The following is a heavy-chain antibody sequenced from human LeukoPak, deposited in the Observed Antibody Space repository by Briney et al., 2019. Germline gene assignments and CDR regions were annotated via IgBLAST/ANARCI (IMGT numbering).Heavy chain of an antibody. CDR1: GDSVSSNIAA. D-gene: IGHD3-10*01. CDR3: ARDNRVRGVIRYWFDP. V-gene: IGHV6-1*01. CDR2: TYYRSKWYN. Sequence: SQTLSLTCAISGDSVSSNIAAWNWIRQSPSRGLEWLGRTYYRSKWYNDYAVSVKSRITINPDTSKNQFSLQLNSVTPEDTAVYYCARDNRVRGVIRYWFDPWGQGTLVTVSS. J-gene: IGHJ5*02.